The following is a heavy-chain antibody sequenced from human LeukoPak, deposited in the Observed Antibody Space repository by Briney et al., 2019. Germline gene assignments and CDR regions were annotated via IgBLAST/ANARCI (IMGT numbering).Heavy chain of an antibody. J-gene: IGHJ4*02. V-gene: IGHV4-59*12. CDR3: ARDARLDY. Sequence: SGGSLRLSCAASGFTFSDYYMNWIRQAPGKGLEWIGSIYYSGSTNYNPSLKSRVTMSVDTSKNQFSLKLSSVTAADTAVYYCARDARLDYWGQGTLVTVSS. CDR1: GFTFSDYY. CDR2: IYYSGST.